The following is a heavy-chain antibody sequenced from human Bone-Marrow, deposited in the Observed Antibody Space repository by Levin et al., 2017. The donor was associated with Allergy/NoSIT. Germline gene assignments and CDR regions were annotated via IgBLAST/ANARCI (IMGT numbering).Heavy chain of an antibody. CDR2: IGGSGDNT. CDR3: ARVLSGNYRTPQDY. Sequence: GGSLRLSCAASGFTFSTYAMSWVRQAPGKGLDWVSAIGGSGDNTYYADSVRGRFTISRDNSKNTLYLQMISLRADDTAVYYCARVLSGNYRTPQDYWGQGTLVTVSS. V-gene: IGHV3-23*01. CDR1: GFTFSTYA. D-gene: IGHD1-26*01. J-gene: IGHJ4*02.